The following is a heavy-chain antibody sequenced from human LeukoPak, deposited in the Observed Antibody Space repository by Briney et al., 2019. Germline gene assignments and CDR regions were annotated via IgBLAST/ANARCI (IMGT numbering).Heavy chain of an antibody. D-gene: IGHD4-17*01. Sequence: GASVKVSCKISGYXLTEVSIHWVRQAPGKGREWLGCFDPADGEPIYAQKFQGRVTMSEDTSTDTAYMDLSSLRSEDTAVYYCATEVVGYGDVHYFDSWGQGTLVTVSS. V-gene: IGHV1-24*01. CDR1: GYXLTEVS. CDR3: ATEVVGYGDVHYFDS. CDR2: FDPADGEP. J-gene: IGHJ4*02.